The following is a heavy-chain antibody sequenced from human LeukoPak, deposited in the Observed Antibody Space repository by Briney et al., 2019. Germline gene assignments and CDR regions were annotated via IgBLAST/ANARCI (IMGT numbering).Heavy chain of an antibody. CDR1: GGSISSSSYY. CDR3: ARRSTLTEAFEI. J-gene: IGHJ3*02. V-gene: IGHV4-39*01. Sequence: KSSETLSLTCPVSGGSISSSSYYWGWIRQPPGKGLEWIGNMFYSGATYYNPSLKSRVTISVDTSMNQFSLKLTSVTAADTAVYFCARRSTLTEAFEIWGQGTMVTVSS. CDR2: MFYSGAT.